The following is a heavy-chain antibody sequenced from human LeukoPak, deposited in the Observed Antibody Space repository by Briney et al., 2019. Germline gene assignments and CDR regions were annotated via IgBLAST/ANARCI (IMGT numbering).Heavy chain of an antibody. CDR2: INHSGST. V-gene: IGHV4-34*01. CDR3: ARGRSYYDILTGYYKAGRGLGY. Sequence: SETLSLTCAVYGGSFSGYYWSWIRQPPGKGLEWIGEINHSGSTNYNPSLKSRVTISVDTSKNQFSLKLSSVTAADTAVYYCARGRSYYDILTGYYKAGRGLGYWGQGTLVTVSS. CDR1: GGSFSGYY. J-gene: IGHJ4*02. D-gene: IGHD3-9*01.